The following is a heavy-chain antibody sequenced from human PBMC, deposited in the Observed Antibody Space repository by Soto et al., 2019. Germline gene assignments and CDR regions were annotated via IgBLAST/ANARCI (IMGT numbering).Heavy chain of an antibody. V-gene: IGHV3-15*01. J-gene: IGHJ4*02. CDR3: TTDHNYGDYVQSLVGYDY. Sequence: GGSLRLSCAASGFTFSNAWMSWVRQAPGKGLEWVGRIKSKTDGGTTDYAEPVKGRFTISRDDSKNTLYLQMNSLKTEDTAVYYCTTDHNYGDYVQSLVGYDYWGQGTLVTVSS. CDR1: GFTFSNAW. D-gene: IGHD4-17*01. CDR2: IKSKTDGGTT.